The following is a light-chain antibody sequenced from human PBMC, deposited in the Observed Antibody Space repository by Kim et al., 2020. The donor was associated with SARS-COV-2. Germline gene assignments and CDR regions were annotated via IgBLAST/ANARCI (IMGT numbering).Light chain of an antibody. CDR3: QVWDSSSDHVV. Sequence: APGKTDRITWGGNNIGSKSVHWYQQKPGQAPVLVSYYDSDRPSGIPERFSGSNSGNTATLTISRVEAGDEADYYCQVWDSSSDHVVFGGGTQLTVL. CDR2: YDS. CDR1: NIGSKS. V-gene: IGLV3-21*04. J-gene: IGLJ2*01.